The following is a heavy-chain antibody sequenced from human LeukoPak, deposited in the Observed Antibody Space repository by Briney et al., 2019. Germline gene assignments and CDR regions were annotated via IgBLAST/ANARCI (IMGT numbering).Heavy chain of an antibody. D-gene: IGHD3-3*01. V-gene: IGHV4-34*01. CDR2: INHSGST. J-gene: IGHJ5*02. CDR1: GGSFSGYY. Sequence: SETLSLTCAVYGGSFSGYYWSWIRQPPGKGLEWIGEINHSGSTNYNPSLKSRVTISVDTSKNQFSLKLSSVTAADTAVYYCASPYYDFWSGNWTDWFDPWGQGTLVTVSS. CDR3: ASPYYDFWSGNWTDWFDP.